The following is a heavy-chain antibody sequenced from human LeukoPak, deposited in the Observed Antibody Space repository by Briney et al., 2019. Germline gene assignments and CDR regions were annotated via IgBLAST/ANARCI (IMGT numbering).Heavy chain of an antibody. CDR2: VYYSGST. CDR3: VRDHYYNSSGYTFRH. Sequence: SETLSLTCTVSGGSISNYYWSWIRQPPGKGLEWIGYVYYSGSTNYNPSLRSRVTMSVDTSKNQFSLKLSSVTAADAAVYYCVRDHYYNSSGYTFRHWGQGTLVTVSS. D-gene: IGHD3-22*01. V-gene: IGHV4-59*01. J-gene: IGHJ1*01. CDR1: GGSISNYY.